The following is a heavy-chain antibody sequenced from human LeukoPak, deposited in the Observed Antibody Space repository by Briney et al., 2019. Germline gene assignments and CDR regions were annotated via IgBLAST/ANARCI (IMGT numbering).Heavy chain of an antibody. D-gene: IGHD3-22*01. CDR2: FDPEDGET. J-gene: IGHJ3*02. V-gene: IGHV1-24*01. CDR1: GYTLTELS. CDR3: ARVAYDSSGYLTDAFDI. Sequence: ASVKVSCTVSGYTLTELSMHWVRQAPGKGLEWMGGFDPEDGETIYAQKFQGRVTMTEDTSTDTVYMELSSLRSEDTAVYYCARVAYDSSGYLTDAFDIWGQGTMVTVSS.